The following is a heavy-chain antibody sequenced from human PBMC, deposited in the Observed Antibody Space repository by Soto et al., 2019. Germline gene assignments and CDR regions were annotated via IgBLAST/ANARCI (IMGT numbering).Heavy chain of an antibody. Sequence: VHLEESGGGLVQPGGSLRLSCAASGFTFSSYWMNWVRQAPGKGLEWVANINQDGNEDNLLDSVKGRFTISRDNAKNALFLKINSLRVDDTAVYYCARTGDGHQAFLDSWGKGALVSVSS. CDR3: ARTGDGHQAFLDS. D-gene: IGHD1-1*01. CDR1: GFTFSSYW. CDR2: INQDGNED. J-gene: IGHJ4*02. V-gene: IGHV3-7*01.